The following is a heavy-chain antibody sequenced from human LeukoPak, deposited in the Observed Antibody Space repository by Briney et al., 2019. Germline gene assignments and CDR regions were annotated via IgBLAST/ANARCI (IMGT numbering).Heavy chain of an antibody. J-gene: IGHJ4*02. CDR1: GFTVSTNC. V-gene: IGHV3-53*04. Sequence: HPGGSLRLSCAASGFTVSTNCMTCVRQAPGKGLEWVSTIYSGGTTYYADSVMGRFTISRHNSRNTLYLQMNSLRAEDTAVYYCARVDTVMAYYFDLWGQGTLVTVSS. CDR2: IYSGGTT. CDR3: ARVDTVMAYYFDL. D-gene: IGHD5-18*01.